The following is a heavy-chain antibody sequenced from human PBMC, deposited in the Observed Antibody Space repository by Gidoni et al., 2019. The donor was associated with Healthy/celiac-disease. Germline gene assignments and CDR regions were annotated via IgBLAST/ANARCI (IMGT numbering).Heavy chain of an antibody. CDR1: GGSFSGYY. V-gene: IGHV4-34*01. CDR2: INHSGST. J-gene: IGHJ5*02. CDR3: ARGGYSYGYEREGNWFDP. Sequence: QVQLQQWGAGLLKPSEPLSLTCAVYGGSFSGYYWSWIRQPPGKGLEWIGEINHSGSTNYNPSLKSRVTISVDTSKNQFSLKLSSVTAADTAVYYCARGGYSYGYEREGNWFDPWGQGTLVTVSS. D-gene: IGHD5-18*01.